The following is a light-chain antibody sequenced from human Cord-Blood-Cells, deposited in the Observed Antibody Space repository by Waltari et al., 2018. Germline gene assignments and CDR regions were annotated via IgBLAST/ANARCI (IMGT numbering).Light chain of an antibody. J-gene: IGKJ1*01. Sequence: DIHMTQSPSTLSASVGDRVTITCRASQSISSWLAWYQQKPGKAPKLLIYKASSLESGVPSRFSGSGSGTEFTLNISSLQPDDFATYYCQQYNSYSWTFGQGTKVEIK. V-gene: IGKV1-5*03. CDR1: QSISSW. CDR2: KAS. CDR3: QQYNSYSWT.